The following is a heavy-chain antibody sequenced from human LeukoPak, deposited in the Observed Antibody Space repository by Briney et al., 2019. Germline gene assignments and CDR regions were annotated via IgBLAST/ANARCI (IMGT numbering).Heavy chain of an antibody. J-gene: IGHJ5*02. CDR2: INPNSGGT. CDR1: GCTFTGYY. CDR3: ARDKRGGSGFFDP. Sequence: ASVKVSCKASGCTFTGYYMHWVRQAPGQGLEWMGWINPNSGGTNYAQKFQGRVTMTRDTSISTAYMELSRLRSDDTAVYYCARDKRGGSGFFDPWGQGTLVTVSS. D-gene: IGHD3-10*01. V-gene: IGHV1-2*02.